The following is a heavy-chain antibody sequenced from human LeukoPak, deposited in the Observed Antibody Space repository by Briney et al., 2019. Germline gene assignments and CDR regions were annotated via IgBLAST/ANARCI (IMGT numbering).Heavy chain of an antibody. V-gene: IGHV1-2*02. CDR3: ARDGRSSSWSVMYNWFDP. J-gene: IGHJ5*02. CDR2: INPNSGGT. D-gene: IGHD6-13*01. CDR1: GYTFTGYY. Sequence: ASVKVSCKASGYTFTGYYMHWVRQAPGQGLEWMGWINPNSGGTNYAQKFQGRVTMTRDTSISTAYMELSRLRSDDTAVYYCARDGRSSSWSVMYNWFDPWGQGTLVTVSS.